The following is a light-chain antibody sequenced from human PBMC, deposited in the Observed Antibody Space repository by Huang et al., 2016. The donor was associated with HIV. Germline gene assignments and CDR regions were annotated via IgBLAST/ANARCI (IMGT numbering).Light chain of an antibody. J-gene: IGKJ1*01. CDR3: LQTYTYPWS. CDR2: AAS. Sequence: IQMTQSPASLSAPVGDRVTITCRASQAIRNDLGWYQQKLGKAPKLLVSAASHLQSGVPSRFSRSESGTHFTLNISDLQSEDYATYYCLQTYTYPWSFGQETKVEI. CDR1: QAIRND. V-gene: IGKV1-6*01.